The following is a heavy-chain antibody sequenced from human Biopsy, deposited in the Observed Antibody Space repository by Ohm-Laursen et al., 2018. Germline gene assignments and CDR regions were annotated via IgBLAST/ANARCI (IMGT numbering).Heavy chain of an antibody. D-gene: IGHD1-1*01. V-gene: IGHV1-24*01. CDR1: GYTLTELS. CDR3: AADINVWNVNY. J-gene: IGHJ4*02. CDR2: FAPENGKT. Sequence: SVKVSCKISGYTLTELSKHWVRQAPGKGLEWMGGFAPENGKTVYAQNFQARVSMTEDTSTDTAYMELRSLRSEDTAVYYCAADINVWNVNYWGQGTQVTVSS.